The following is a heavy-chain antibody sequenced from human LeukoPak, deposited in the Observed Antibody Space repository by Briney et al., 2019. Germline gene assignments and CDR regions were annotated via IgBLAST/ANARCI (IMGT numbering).Heavy chain of an antibody. J-gene: IGHJ4*02. D-gene: IGHD5-12*01. CDR1: GYTLTGHY. Sequence: GESLKFSCKASGYTLTGHYMHWVRQAPGQGLEWMGWLNPNSGATNFAQKFQGRVTMTRDMSINTAYMDLSRLRSDDTAVYYCAVDFPRFDYWGQGTLVTVSS. CDR3: AVDFPRFDY. CDR2: LNPNSGAT. V-gene: IGHV1-2*02.